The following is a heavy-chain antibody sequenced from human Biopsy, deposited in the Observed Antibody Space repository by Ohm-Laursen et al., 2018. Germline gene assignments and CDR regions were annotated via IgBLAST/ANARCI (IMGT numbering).Heavy chain of an antibody. D-gene: IGHD3-10*01. Sequence: SDTLSLTCCVYGGSFSGYYCSWIRQPPGKGLEWIGEINDSGRTNYNPSLRSRVTFSVDTSKNQFSLKLSSVTAADTAVYYCARGTNYYGSGRNRHWFDPWGQGTQVTVPS. V-gene: IGHV4-34*01. CDR1: GGSFSGYY. CDR2: INDSGRT. J-gene: IGHJ5*02. CDR3: ARGTNYYGSGRNRHWFDP.